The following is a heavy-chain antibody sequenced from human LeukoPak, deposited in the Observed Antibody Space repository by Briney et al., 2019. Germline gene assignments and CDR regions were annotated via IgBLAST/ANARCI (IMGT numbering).Heavy chain of an antibody. V-gene: IGHV4-39*01. J-gene: IGHJ4*02. CDR3: ARNRRHRTTKRGFDY. CDR2: IYYSGST. CDR1: GGSISSSSYY. Sequence: SETLSLTCTVSGGSISSSSYYWGWIRQPPGKGLEWIGSIYYSGSTYYNPSLKSRVTISVDTSKNQFSLKLRSVTAADTAVYYCARNRRHRTTKRGFDYWGQGTLVTVSS. D-gene: IGHD1-14*01.